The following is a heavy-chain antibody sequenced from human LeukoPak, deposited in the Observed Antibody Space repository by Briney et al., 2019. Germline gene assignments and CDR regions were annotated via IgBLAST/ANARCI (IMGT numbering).Heavy chain of an antibody. Sequence: GGSLRLSCAASGFTFSNSVMTWVRQAPGKGLEWVSAISGSGDTTYYADSVKGRFTISRDNSKYTLFLQMNSLRAEDTAVYYCAKDFLDQGLRYFDPSDYWGQGTLVTVSS. CDR2: ISGSGDTT. J-gene: IGHJ4*02. D-gene: IGHD3-9*01. CDR1: GFTFSNSV. CDR3: AKDFLDQGLRYFDPSDY. V-gene: IGHV3-23*01.